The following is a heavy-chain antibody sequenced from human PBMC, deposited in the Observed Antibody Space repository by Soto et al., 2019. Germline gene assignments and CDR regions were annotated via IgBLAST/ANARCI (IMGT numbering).Heavy chain of an antibody. CDR2: ISAYNGNT. D-gene: IGHD3-16*01. CDR3: ARDGGTVAALPGGF. CDR1: GYNFVNYG. Sequence: QVQLVQSGTEVRKPGASVKVSCKASGYNFVNYGITWVRQAPGQGLERMGWISAYNGNTDYEQKFQGRITMTTDTATSTAYLELRSLRSDGTAVYYCARDGGTVAALPGGFWGQGTLVSVSS. V-gene: IGHV1-18*01. J-gene: IGHJ4*02.